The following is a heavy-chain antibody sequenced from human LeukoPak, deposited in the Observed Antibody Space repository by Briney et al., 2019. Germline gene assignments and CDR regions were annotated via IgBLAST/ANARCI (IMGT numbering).Heavy chain of an antibody. V-gene: IGHV1-18*01. CDR1: GYTFTSYG. CDR2: ISAYNGNT. J-gene: IGHJ5*02. CDR3: TRHGNYYDSSGYNWFDP. D-gene: IGHD3-22*01. Sequence: ASVKVSCKASGYTFTSYGISWVRQAPGQGLEWMGWISAYNGNTNYAQKLQGRVTMTTDTSTSAAYMELRSLRSDDTAVYYCTRHGNYYDSSGYNWFDPWGQGTLVTVSS.